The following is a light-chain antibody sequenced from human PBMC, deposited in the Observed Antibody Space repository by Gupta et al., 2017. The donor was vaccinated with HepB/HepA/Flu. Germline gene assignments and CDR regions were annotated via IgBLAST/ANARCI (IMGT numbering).Light chain of an antibody. J-gene: IGKJ3*01. CDR1: QSVTSD. CDR3: QERSNWPGVT. V-gene: IGKV3-11*01. Sequence: EIVLTQSPATLSLSPGDRATLSCRASQSVTSDLAWYQQKPGQAPRLLIYDASNRDTGIPGRFSGTGYGTDFTLTISSREPEDFAVYYCQERSNWPGVTFGPGTKLDIK. CDR2: DAS.